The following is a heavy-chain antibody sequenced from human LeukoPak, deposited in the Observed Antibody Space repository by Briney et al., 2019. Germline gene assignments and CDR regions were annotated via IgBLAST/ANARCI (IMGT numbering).Heavy chain of an antibody. J-gene: IGHJ1*01. CDR1: GFTFSNAW. CDR2: IKSKTDGGTT. CDR3: TTIARRALYFQH. Sequence: PGGSLRLSCAASGFTFSNAWMSWVRQAPGKGLEWVGRIKSKTDGGTTDYAAPVKGRFTISRDDSKNTLYLQMNSLKTEDIAVYYCTTIARRALYFQHWGQSTLVTVSS. D-gene: IGHD1-14*01. V-gene: IGHV3-15*01.